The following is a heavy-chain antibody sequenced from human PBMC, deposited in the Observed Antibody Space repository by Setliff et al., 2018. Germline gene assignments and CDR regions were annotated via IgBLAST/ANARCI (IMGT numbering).Heavy chain of an antibody. CDR3: ARGGRISYRPSTSWYILDY. J-gene: IGHJ4*02. V-gene: IGHV4-34*01. CDR1: GGSFSGYY. Sequence: SETLSLTCAVYGGSFSGYYWSWIRQPPGKGLEWIGEINHSGSTNYNPSLKSRVAISVDTSKNQFSLKLSSVTAADTAVYYCARGGRISYRPSTSWYILDYWGQGTLVTVSS. CDR2: INHSGST. D-gene: IGHD6-13*01.